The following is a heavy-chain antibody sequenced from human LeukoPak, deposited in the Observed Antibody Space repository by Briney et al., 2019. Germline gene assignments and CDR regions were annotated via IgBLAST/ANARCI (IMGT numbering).Heavy chain of an antibody. CDR3: ARLFSSWYRPGYYYYYMDV. V-gene: IGHV3-20*04. D-gene: IGHD6-13*01. Sequence: PGGSLRLSCAASGFTFDDYGMSWVRQAPGKGLEWVSGINWNGGSTGYADSVKGRFTISRDNAKNSLYLQMNSLGAEDTALYYCARLFSSWYRPGYYYYYMDVWGKGTTVTVSS. J-gene: IGHJ6*03. CDR1: GFTFDDYG. CDR2: INWNGGST.